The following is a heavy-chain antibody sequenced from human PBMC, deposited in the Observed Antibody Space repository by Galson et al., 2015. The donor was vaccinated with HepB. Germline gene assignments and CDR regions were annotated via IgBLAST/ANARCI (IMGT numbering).Heavy chain of an antibody. J-gene: IGHJ4*02. CDR1: GFRFSDYG. CDR3: ARGGFCAGSSCYQGVY. D-gene: IGHD2-15*01. Sequence: SLRLSCATSGFRFSDYGMSWVRQAPGKGLEWVSAITGSGDTTYHADSMMGRFTISRDNSKSILYMQMNSLRVEDTALYYCARGGFCAGSSCYQGVYWGQGTLVSVSS. CDR2: ITGSGDTT. V-gene: IGHV3-23*01.